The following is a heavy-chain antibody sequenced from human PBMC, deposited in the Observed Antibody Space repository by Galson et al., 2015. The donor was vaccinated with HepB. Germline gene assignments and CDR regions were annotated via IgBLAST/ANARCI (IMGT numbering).Heavy chain of an antibody. V-gene: IGHV3-23*01. J-gene: IGHJ4*02. CDR3: VKSQEMTTVQPFDY. CDR1: GFTFNNYA. Sequence: LRLSCAASGFTFNNYAMSWVRQAPGKGLEWVSSVSASGDNTYYAGSVKGRFTISRDNYKNTLYLQMNSLSAEDTAIYYCVKSQEMTTVQPFDYWGRGTLVTVSS. D-gene: IGHD5-24*01. CDR2: VSASGDNT.